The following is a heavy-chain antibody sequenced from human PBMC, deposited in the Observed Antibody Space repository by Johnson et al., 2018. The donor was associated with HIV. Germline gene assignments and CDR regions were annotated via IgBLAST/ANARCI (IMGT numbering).Heavy chain of an antibody. V-gene: IGHV3-66*01. CDR1: GFTFSSNY. CDR3: AREQFLESDAFDI. CDR2: IYSGGST. D-gene: IGHD3-3*01. J-gene: IGHJ3*02. Sequence: VQLVESGGGLVQPGGSLRLSCAASGFTFSSNYMSWVRQAPGKGLEWVSVIYSGGSTYYADSVKGRFTISRDNAKNSLYLQMNSLRAEDTAVHYCAREQFLESDAFDIWGQGTMVTVSS.